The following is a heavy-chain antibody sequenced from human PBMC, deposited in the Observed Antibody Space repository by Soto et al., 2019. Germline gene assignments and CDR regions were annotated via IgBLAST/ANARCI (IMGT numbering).Heavy chain of an antibody. D-gene: IGHD1-7*01. CDR3: AKNQERELPRVIDF. V-gene: IGHV3-23*01. CDR1: GLTFSNYA. J-gene: IGHJ4*02. CDR2: MSGSSSTT. Sequence: GGSLRLSCATSGLTFSNYAMSWVRQAPGGGLEWVSSMSGSSSTTYYADSVRGRFTTSRDRSKNTLYLQMSSLRAEDTALYYCAKNQERELPRVIDFWGQGTLVTVSS.